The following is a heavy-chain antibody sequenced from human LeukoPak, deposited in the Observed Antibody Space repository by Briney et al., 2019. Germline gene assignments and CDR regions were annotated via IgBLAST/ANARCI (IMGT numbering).Heavy chain of an antibody. CDR2: ISSSSSYI. Sequence: GSLRLSCAASGFTFSSYSMNWVRQAPGKGLEWVSSISSSSSYIYYADSVKGRFTISRDNAKNSLYLQMNSLRAEDTAVYYCARNLDHDYGDYYFDYWGQGTLVTVSS. D-gene: IGHD4-17*01. CDR1: GFTFSSYS. CDR3: ARNLDHDYGDYYFDY. V-gene: IGHV3-21*01. J-gene: IGHJ4*02.